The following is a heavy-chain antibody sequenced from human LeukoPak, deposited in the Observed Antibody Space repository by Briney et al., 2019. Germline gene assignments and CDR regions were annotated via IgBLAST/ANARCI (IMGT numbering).Heavy chain of an antibody. CDR3: ARDLGAGNDAFDI. D-gene: IGHD4/OR15-4a*01. V-gene: IGHV3-74*01. Sequence: GGSLRLSCAASGFTFSSYWMHWVRQAPGKGLVWVSRINSDGSSTTYADSVKGRFTISRDNAKNTLYLQMNSLRAEDTAEYYCARDLGAGNDAFDIWGQGTMVTVSS. CDR1: GFTFSSYW. CDR2: INSDGSST. J-gene: IGHJ3*02.